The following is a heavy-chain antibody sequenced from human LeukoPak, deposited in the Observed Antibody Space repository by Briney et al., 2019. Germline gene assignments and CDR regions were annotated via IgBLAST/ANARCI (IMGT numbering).Heavy chain of an antibody. V-gene: IGHV3-30*18. D-gene: IGHD1-26*01. CDR2: ISYDGSNK. CDR3: AKDSLYSGSYSYFDY. J-gene: IGHJ4*02. Sequence: GRSPRLSCAASGFTFSSYGMHWVRQAPGKGLEWVAVISYDGSNKYYADSVKGRFTISRDNSKNTLYLQMNSLRAEDTAVYYCAKDSLYSGSYSYFDYWGQGTLVTVSS. CDR1: GFTFSSYG.